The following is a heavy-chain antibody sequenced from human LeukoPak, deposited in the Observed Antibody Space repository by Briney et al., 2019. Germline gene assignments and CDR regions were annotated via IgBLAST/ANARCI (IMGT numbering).Heavy chain of an antibody. Sequence: GESLKISCKGSGYSFTSYWIGWVRQMPGKGLEWMGIIYPGDSDTRYSPSFQGQVTISADKSISTAYLQWSSLKASDTAMYYCARGRVEMATNYYFDYWGQGTLVTVSS. J-gene: IGHJ4*02. V-gene: IGHV5-51*01. CDR2: IYPGDSDT. CDR3: ARGRVEMATNYYFDY. D-gene: IGHD5-24*01. CDR1: GYSFTSYW.